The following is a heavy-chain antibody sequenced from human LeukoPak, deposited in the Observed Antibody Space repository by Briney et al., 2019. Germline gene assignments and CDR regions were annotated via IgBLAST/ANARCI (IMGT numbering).Heavy chain of an antibody. CDR2: ISYDGSNK. CDR1: GFTFSSYA. D-gene: IGHD4-17*01. J-gene: IGHJ6*02. V-gene: IGHV3-30-3*01. Sequence: GGSLRLSCAASGFTFSSYAMSWVRQAPGKGLEWVAVISYDGSNKYYADSVKGRFTISRDNSKNTLYLQMNSLRAEDTAVYYCAREGSVYGDGMDVWGQGTTVTVSS. CDR3: AREGSVYGDGMDV.